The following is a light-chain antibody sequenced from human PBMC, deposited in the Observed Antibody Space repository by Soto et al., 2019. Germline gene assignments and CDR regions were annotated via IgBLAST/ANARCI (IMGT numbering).Light chain of an antibody. V-gene: IGKV3-15*01. J-gene: IGKJ1*01. CDR1: QSVSTN. CDR3: QQYQNWPVT. Sequence: EIEMTQSPATLSVSPGKRATLSCRASQSVSTNLAWYQQKPGQAPRLLIYTASTRATGIPGRFSGSGSGRDFTLTISSLQSEDFAVYYCQQYQNWPVTFGHGTKVDIK. CDR2: TAS.